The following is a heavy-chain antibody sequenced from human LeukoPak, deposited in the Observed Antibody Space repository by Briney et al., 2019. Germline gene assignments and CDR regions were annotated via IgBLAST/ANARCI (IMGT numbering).Heavy chain of an antibody. D-gene: IGHD1-7*01. CDR1: GGTFSSYA. J-gene: IGHJ4*02. CDR3: AGVYNWNYTPPD. V-gene: IGHV1-69*13. Sequence: ASVKVYCKASGGTFSSYAISWVRQAPGQGLEWMGGIIPIFGTANYAQKFQGRVTITADESTSTAYMELSSLRSEDTAVYYCAGVYNWNYTPPDWGQGTLVTVSS. CDR2: IIPIFGTA.